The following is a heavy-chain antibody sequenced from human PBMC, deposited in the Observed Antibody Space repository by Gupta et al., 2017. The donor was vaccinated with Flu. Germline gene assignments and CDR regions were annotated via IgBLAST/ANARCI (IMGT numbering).Heavy chain of an antibody. D-gene: IGHD2-15*01. J-gene: IGHJ4*02. CDR1: GDSLRSSY. CDR3: ARDCSGGSCYRGGTDD. V-gene: IGHV4-4*07. CDR2: VYTSGDS. Sequence: QVHLQESGPTLVKPSETLSLICTVSGDSLRSSYWSWIRQPAGKRLEWLGRVYTSGDSNYNPSLNGRVTLSVDASKNQISLNLISVTAADTAIYYCARDCSGGSCYRGGTDDWGQGIPVIVSS.